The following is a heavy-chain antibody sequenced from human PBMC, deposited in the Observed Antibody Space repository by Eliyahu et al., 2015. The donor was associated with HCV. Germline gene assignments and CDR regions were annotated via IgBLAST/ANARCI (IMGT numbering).Heavy chain of an antibody. J-gene: IGHJ6*02. Sequence: QVQLVESGGGVVQPGGSLRLSCAASGFTFXTXGMXXICLAVISDDGSHKLALIKSLPFVHTARRYYRFTISRDNSNNTLYLQMNTLSAEDTAIYYCAKDRGCSSTSCYGRYYGLDVWGQGTTVTVSS. D-gene: IGHD2-2*01. CDR3: AKDRGCSSTSCYGRYYGLDV. CDR1: GFTFXTXG. CDR2: ALIKSLP. V-gene: IGHV3-NL1*01.